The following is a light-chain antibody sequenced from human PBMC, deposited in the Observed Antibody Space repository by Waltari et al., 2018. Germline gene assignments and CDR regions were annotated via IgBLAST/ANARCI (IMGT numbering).Light chain of an antibody. CDR1: QGFSTY. V-gene: IGKV1-17*01. Sequence: DIQMTQSPSSLSASAGDTVTITCRASQGFSTYLNWYQQKPGKPPKRLIYETSNLESGVPSRFSGSGSGTDVTLTISSLQPEEFATYYCLQYNSHPWTFGQGTKLEIK. CDR3: LQYNSHPWT. CDR2: ETS. J-gene: IGKJ1*01.